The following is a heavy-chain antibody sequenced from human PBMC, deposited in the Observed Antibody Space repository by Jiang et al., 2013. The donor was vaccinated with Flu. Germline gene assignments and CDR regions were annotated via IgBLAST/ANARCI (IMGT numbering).Heavy chain of an antibody. CDR3: ARPPGVGATVWRDAFDI. D-gene: IGHD1-26*01. CDR2: ISYDGSNQ. CDR1: GFTFSSYG. J-gene: IGHJ3*02. Sequence: QLLESGGGVVQPGGSLRLSCAASGFTFSSYGMHWVRQAPGKGLEWVAVISYDGSNQDYADSVRGRFTISRDNSKNTLYLQMNSLRDEDTAMYYCARPPGVGATVWRDAFDIWGQGTMVTVSS. V-gene: IGHV3-30*19.